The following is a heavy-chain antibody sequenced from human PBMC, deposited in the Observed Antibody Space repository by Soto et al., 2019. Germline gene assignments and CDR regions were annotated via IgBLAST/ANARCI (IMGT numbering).Heavy chain of an antibody. D-gene: IGHD2-8*01. Sequence: SETLSLTCTVSDASISSRDYYCGWIRQTPGKGLEWIGNIDYNGVTYYNPSLKSRVTVSKDTSKNQFSLKVASVTAADTAIYYCGRGMIGTRKHTYSDYWGQGTQVTVSS. CDR2: IDYNGVT. CDR1: DASISSRDYY. V-gene: IGHV4-39*01. J-gene: IGHJ4*02. CDR3: GRGMIGTRKHTYSDY.